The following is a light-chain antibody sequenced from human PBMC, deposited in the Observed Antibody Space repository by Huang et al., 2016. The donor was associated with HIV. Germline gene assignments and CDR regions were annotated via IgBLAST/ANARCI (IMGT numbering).Light chain of an antibody. CDR2: DAS. CDR3: QQYNDWPPLT. J-gene: IGKJ4*01. CDR1: HSVDSD. V-gene: IGKV3-15*01. Sequence: EIEMTQSPATLSVSPGERATLYCRASHSVDSDLAGYQQKPGQAPRLLIYDASTRATGISAKFNGNGSGTEFSLSITNLQSEDFAVYYCQQYNDWPPLTCGGGTKVEI.